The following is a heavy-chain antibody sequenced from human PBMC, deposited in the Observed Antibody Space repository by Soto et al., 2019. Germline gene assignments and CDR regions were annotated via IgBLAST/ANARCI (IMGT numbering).Heavy chain of an antibody. CDR2: IIPTLGIA. Sequence: QVQLVQSGAEVKKPGSSVKVSCKASGGTFSSYTISWVRQAPGQGLEWMGRIIPTLGIANYAQKFQGRVTITADKSTSTAYMELSSLRSEDTAVYYCARDTPNGHYMDVWGKGTTVTVSS. D-gene: IGHD2-8*01. CDR3: ARDTPNGHYMDV. V-gene: IGHV1-69*08. CDR1: GGTFSSYT. J-gene: IGHJ6*03.